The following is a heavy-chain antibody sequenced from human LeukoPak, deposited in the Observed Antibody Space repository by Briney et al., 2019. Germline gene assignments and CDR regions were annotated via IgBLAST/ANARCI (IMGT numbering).Heavy chain of an antibody. Sequence: ASVKVSCKASGYTFTSYAMHWVRQAPGQRLEWMGWINAGNGNTKYSQKFQGRVTITRDTSASTAYMELSSLRSEDTAVYYCARAPPRRGVFGYWGQGTLVTVSS. CDR2: INAGNGNT. V-gene: IGHV1-3*01. D-gene: IGHD1-14*01. CDR1: GYTFTSYA. CDR3: ARAPPRRGVFGY. J-gene: IGHJ4*02.